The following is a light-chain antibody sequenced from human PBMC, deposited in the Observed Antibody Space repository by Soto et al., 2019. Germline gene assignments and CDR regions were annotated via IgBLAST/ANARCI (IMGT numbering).Light chain of an antibody. CDR3: HQSYSAPWT. CDR2: AAS. CDR1: QSISRY. V-gene: IGKV1-39*01. J-gene: IGKJ1*01. Sequence: DIQVTQSPSSLSSSVGDRVTITCRASQSISRYLNWYRQKPGRAPNLLIYAASNLQSGVPARFSGSGSGTDFTLTISRLQPGDFATYYCHQSYSAPWTFGQGTKVEIK.